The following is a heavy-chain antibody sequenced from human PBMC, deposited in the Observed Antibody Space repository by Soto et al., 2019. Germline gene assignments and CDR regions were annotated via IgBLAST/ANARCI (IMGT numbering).Heavy chain of an antibody. V-gene: IGHV4-4*02. CDR2: IYHSGST. J-gene: IGHJ4*02. D-gene: IGHD2-15*01. CDR3: ATRVRGYCSGGSCYRFDS. Sequence: SETLSLTCAVSGGSISSSNWWSWVRQPPGKGLEWIGEIYHSGSTNYNPSLKSRVTISVDMSKNQFSLKLSSVTAADTAVYYCATRVRGYCSGGSCYRFDSWGQGTRVTVSS. CDR1: GGSISSSNW.